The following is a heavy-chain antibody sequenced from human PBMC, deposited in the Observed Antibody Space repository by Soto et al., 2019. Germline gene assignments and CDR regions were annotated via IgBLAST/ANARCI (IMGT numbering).Heavy chain of an antibody. D-gene: IGHD6-13*01. CDR3: ARDEQQLPNSDGLDAFDI. CDR2: ISSSSSYT. V-gene: IGHV3-11*06. Sequence: GGSLRLSCAASGFTFSDYYMSWIRQAPGKGLEWVSYISSSSSYTNYADSVKGRFTISRDNAKNSLYLQMNSLRAEDTAVYYCARDEQQLPNSDGLDAFDIWGQGTMVTVSS. CDR1: GFTFSDYY. J-gene: IGHJ3*02.